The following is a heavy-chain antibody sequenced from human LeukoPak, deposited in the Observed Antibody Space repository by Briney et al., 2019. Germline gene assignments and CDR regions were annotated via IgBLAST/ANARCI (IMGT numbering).Heavy chain of an antibody. Sequence: TGTSLRLSCAASGFTFSSYAMSWVRQAPGKGLEWVSGISGSGGSTYYADSVKGRFTISRDNAKNSLYLQMNSLRAEDTAVYYCARDPRIAAAGTGLYIYWGQGTLVTVSS. V-gene: IGHV3-23*01. CDR3: ARDPRIAAAGTGLYIY. CDR2: ISGSGGST. J-gene: IGHJ4*02. D-gene: IGHD6-13*01. CDR1: GFTFSSYA.